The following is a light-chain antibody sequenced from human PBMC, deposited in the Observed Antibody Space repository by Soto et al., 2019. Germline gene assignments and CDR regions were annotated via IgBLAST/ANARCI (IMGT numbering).Light chain of an antibody. CDR2: AAS. Sequence: DIQITQSPSTLSSSVSETFTVTCWASQSVSSYLNWYQQKPGKAPKLLIYAASSLQSGVPSRFSGSGSGTDFTLTISSLQPEDFATYYCQQSYSTWITFGQGTKVDI. CDR3: QQSYSTWIT. CDR1: QSVSSY. V-gene: IGKV1-39*01. J-gene: IGKJ1*01.